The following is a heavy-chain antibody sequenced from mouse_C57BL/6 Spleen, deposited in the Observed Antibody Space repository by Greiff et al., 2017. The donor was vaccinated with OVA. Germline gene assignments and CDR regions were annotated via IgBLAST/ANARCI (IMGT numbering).Heavy chain of an antibody. Sequence: VKVVESGPELVKPGASVKLSCKASGYTFTSYDINWVKQRPGQGLEWSGWIYPSDGSTKYTQKFKGKATVAVNTSSSTAYMELHSLTSEDSAVYVCASNYDEWFAYWGQGTLVTVSA. V-gene: IGHV1-85*01. CDR3: ASNYDEWFAY. CDR2: IYPSDGST. D-gene: IGHD2-4*01. CDR1: GYTFTSYD. J-gene: IGHJ3*01.